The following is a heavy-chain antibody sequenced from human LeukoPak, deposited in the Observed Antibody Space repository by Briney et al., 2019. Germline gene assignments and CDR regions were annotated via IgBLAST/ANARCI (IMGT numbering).Heavy chain of an antibody. J-gene: IGHJ4*02. CDR1: GFSFSSYA. V-gene: IGHV3-23*01. CDR3: GKDIYGDHGGSEY. CDR2: INTSGGRI. D-gene: IGHD4-23*01. Sequence: PGGSLRLSCAASGFSFSSYAMSWVRQAPGKGLEWVSIINTSGGRIYYADSVKGRFTISRDNSKSTLYLQMNSLRVDDTAVYYCGKDIYGDHGGSEYWGQGTLVTVSS.